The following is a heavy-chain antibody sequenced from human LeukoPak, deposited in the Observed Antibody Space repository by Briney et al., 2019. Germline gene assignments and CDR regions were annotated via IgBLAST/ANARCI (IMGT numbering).Heavy chain of an antibody. V-gene: IGHV3-74*01. Sequence: PGGSLRLSCAGSGFTFSSYWMHWVRQAPGKGLVWVSRISTDASSTTYADSVKGRFTISRDNAKDTLYLQMNSLRAEDTAVYYCARDGYSSSWFNYYYMDVWGKGTTVTISS. J-gene: IGHJ6*03. CDR1: GFTFSSYW. CDR2: ISTDASST. D-gene: IGHD6-13*01. CDR3: ARDGYSSSWFNYYYMDV.